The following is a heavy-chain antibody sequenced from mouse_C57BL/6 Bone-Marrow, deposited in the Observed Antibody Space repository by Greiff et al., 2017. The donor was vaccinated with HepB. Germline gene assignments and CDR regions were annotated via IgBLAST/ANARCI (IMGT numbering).Heavy chain of an antibody. CDR1: GYAFSSSW. CDR2: IDPGDGDT. J-gene: IGHJ3*01. Sequence: QVQLQQSGPELVKPGASVKISCKASGYAFSSSWMNWVKQRPGKGLEWIGRIDPGDGDTNYNGKFKGKATLTADTSSSTAYMQLSSLTSEDSAVYVCARSYYDYPAWFAYWGQGTLVTVSA. CDR3: ARSYYDYPAWFAY. D-gene: IGHD2-4*01. V-gene: IGHV1-82*01.